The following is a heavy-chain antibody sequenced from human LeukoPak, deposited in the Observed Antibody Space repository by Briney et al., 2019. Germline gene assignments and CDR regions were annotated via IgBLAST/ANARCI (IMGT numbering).Heavy chain of an antibody. CDR3: ATELYDSSGYYFDY. J-gene: IGHJ4*02. V-gene: IGHV1-24*01. CDR2: FDPEDGET. D-gene: IGHD3-22*01. Sequence: ASVKVSCKVSGYTLTELSMHWVRQAPGKGLEWMGGFDPEDGETIYAQKFQGRVTMTEDTSTDIAYMELSSLRSEDTAVYYCATELYDSSGYYFDYWGQGTLVTVSS. CDR1: GYTLTELS.